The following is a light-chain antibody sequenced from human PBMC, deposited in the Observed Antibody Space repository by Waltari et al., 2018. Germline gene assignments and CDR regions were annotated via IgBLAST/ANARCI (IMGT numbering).Light chain of an antibody. CDR2: AAS. CDR1: QSIGTY. CDR3: QQSYSTPRT. J-gene: IGKJ4*01. V-gene: IGKV1-39*01. Sequence: DIQLTHSPSSLSASLGDRVTLSSRASQSIGTYLQWFQQKPGKAPKLLIFAASSWQSGVPSRFSGSGSGTDFTLTISSLQPEDFATYYCQQSYSTPRTFGGGTKVEIK.